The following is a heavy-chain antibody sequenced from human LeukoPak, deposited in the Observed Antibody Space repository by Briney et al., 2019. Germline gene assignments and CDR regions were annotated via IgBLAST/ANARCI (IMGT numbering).Heavy chain of an antibody. Sequence: GGSLRLSCAASGFTFSSYGMHWVRQAPGKGLEWVAFIRYDGSNKYYADSVKGRFTISRDNSKNTLYLQMNSLRAEDTAVYYCARDQTYYYDSSGYNPRFDYWGQGTLVTVSS. CDR3: ARDQTYYYDSSGYNPRFDY. CDR2: IRYDGSNK. V-gene: IGHV3-30*02. J-gene: IGHJ4*02. CDR1: GFTFSSYG. D-gene: IGHD3-22*01.